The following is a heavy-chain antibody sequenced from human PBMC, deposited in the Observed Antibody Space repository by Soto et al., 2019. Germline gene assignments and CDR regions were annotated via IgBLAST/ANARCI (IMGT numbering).Heavy chain of an antibody. CDR1: GGSFTSNNW. Sequence: SETLSLTCAVCGGSFTSNNWWTWVRQPPGQGLEWIGEIYRTGSTNYNPSLTSRVTISLDKSENQFSLKVTSLTAADTAVYYCASRDPGTSVDYWGQGTLVTVSS. J-gene: IGHJ4*02. D-gene: IGHD1-7*01. V-gene: IGHV4-4*02. CDR2: IYRTGST. CDR3: ASRDPGTSVDY.